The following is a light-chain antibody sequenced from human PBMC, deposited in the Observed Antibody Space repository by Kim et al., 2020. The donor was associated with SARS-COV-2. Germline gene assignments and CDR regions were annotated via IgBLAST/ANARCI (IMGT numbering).Light chain of an antibody. Sequence: DVQLTQSPSTLSASVGDRVTITCRASQSISSGLAWYQQKPGKAPKLLMYAVSSFQSGAPSRFSGSGSGTEFSLTISSLQPDDFATYYGQLFNSYWGTFGQGTKVDIK. CDR3: QLFNSYWGT. J-gene: IGKJ1*01. CDR2: AVS. V-gene: IGKV1-5*01. CDR1: QSISSG.